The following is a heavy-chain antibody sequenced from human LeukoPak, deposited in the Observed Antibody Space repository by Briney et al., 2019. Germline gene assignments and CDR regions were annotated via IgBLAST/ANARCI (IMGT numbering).Heavy chain of an antibody. J-gene: IGHJ6*02. V-gene: IGHV1-18*01. D-gene: IGHD6-13*01. Sequence: ASVKVSCKASGYTFTSYGISWVRQAPGQGLEWMGWISGYNGKTNYAQKLQGRVTMTTDTSTSTAYMELRSLRSDDTAVYYCARDRGSYSSSWYRSYYCYGMDVWGQGTTVTVSS. CDR2: ISGYNGKT. CDR3: ARDRGSYSSSWYRSYYCYGMDV. CDR1: GYTFTSYG.